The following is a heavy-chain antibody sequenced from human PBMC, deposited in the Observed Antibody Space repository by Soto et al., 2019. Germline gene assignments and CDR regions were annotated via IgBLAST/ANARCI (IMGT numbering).Heavy chain of an antibody. CDR3: ARGRRGYDFWSGYYTLYYFDY. CDR1: GGSFSGYY. Sequence: QVQLQQWGAGLLKPSETLSLTCAVYGGSFSGYYWSWIPQPPGKGLDWMGEINHSGSTNYNPSLKSRVPLQVDTSKNLFSLKLSSVTAADTAVYYCARGRRGYDFWSGYYTLYYFDYWGQGTLVTVSS. V-gene: IGHV4-34*01. J-gene: IGHJ4*02. D-gene: IGHD3-3*01. CDR2: INHSGST.